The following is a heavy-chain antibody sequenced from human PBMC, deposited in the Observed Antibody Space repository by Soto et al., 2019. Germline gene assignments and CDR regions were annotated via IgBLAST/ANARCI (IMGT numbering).Heavy chain of an antibody. CDR1: GYTFTSYG. CDR2: ISAYNGNT. Sequence: QVQLVQSGAEVKKPGASVRVSCKASGYTFTSYGISWVRQAPGQGLEWMGWISAYNGNTNYAQKLQGRVTMTTDTSTSTAYMELRSLRSDDTAVYYCARDRYYDSSGPPRFDPWGQGTLVTVSS. D-gene: IGHD3-22*01. J-gene: IGHJ5*02. V-gene: IGHV1-18*04. CDR3: ARDRYYDSSGPPRFDP.